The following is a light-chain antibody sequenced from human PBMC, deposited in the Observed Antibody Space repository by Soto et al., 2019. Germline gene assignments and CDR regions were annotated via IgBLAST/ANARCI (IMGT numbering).Light chain of an antibody. V-gene: IGKV3-11*01. Sequence: EIVLTQSPARLSLSPGGRATLSCRASQSVSSYLAWYQQKPGQAPRLLIYDASNRATGIPARFSGSGSGTDFTLTISRLEPEDFAVYYCQQYGSSRITFGQGTRLEIK. CDR3: QQYGSSRIT. CDR1: QSVSSY. CDR2: DAS. J-gene: IGKJ5*01.